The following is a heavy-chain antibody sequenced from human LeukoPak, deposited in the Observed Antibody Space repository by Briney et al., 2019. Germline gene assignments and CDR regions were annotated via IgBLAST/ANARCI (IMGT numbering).Heavy chain of an antibody. J-gene: IGHJ4*02. CDR3: ARVWYSSSSERAGDY. CDR1: GGTFSSYA. D-gene: IGHD6-6*01. CDR2: IIPIFGTA. Sequence: ASVKVSCKASGGTFSSYAISWVPQAPGQGLEWMGGIIPIFGTANYAQKFQGRVTITADESTSTAYMELSSLRSEDTAVYYCARVWYSSSSERAGDYWGQGTLVTVSS. V-gene: IGHV1-69*13.